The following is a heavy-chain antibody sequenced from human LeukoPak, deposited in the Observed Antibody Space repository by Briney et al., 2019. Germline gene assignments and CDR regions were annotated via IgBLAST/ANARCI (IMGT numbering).Heavy chain of an antibody. CDR2: INHSGST. J-gene: IGHJ5*02. V-gene: IGHV4-34*01. Sequence: SSETLSLTCAVYGGSFSGYYWSWIRQPPGKGLEWIGEINHSGSTNYNPSLKSRVTISVDTSKNQFSLKLSSVTAADTAVYYCARARFLEWLYWFDPWGQGTLVTVSS. D-gene: IGHD3-3*01. CDR1: GGSFSGYY. CDR3: ARARFLEWLYWFDP.